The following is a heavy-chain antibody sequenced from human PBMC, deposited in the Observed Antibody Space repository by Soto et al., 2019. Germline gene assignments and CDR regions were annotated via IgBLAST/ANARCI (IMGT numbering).Heavy chain of an antibody. J-gene: IGHJ4*02. CDR1: GGTFTNYD. Sequence: QVQVVQSGTEVQKPGSSVKLSCKTSGGTFTNYDISWVRQAPGQGLEWMGGIIPLFGSPHYSPKFEGRVTITADEVSTTAHLELSILRFDDTAVYFCAWTLAFRGGNCYLPNFDTWGQGTLVIVSS. V-gene: IGHV1-69*01. CDR3: AWTLAFRGGNCYLPNFDT. D-gene: IGHD3-16*02. CDR2: IIPLFGSP.